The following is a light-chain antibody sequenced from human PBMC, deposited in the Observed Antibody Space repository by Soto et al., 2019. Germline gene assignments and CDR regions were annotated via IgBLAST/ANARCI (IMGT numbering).Light chain of an antibody. V-gene: IGLV2-14*01. CDR3: SSYTSSSPYV. CDR2: DVS. J-gene: IGLJ1*01. CDR1: SSDVGGYNY. Sequence: QSVLTQPASVSGSPGQSITISCTGTSSDVGGYNYVSWYQQHPGKAPKLMIYDVSNRPSGVSNRFSGSKSGNTAPLTISGLQAEDEADYYCSSYTSSSPYVFGTGTKVT.